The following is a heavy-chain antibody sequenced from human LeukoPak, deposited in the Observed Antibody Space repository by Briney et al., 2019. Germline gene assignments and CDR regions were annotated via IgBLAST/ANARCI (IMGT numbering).Heavy chain of an antibody. CDR1: GFTFSSYA. CDR3: AKSVGYGGTSVLVY. J-gene: IGHJ4*02. V-gene: IGHV3-23*01. CDR2: IIAMVAIT. Sequence: GGSLRLSCAASGFTFSSYAMSWVRQAPGKGLEWASRIIAMVAITYYADSVKDRFNISRDNSKNTLYLQMNSLRAEDTAVYYCAKSVGYGGTSVLVYWGQGTLVTVSS. D-gene: IGHD4-23*01.